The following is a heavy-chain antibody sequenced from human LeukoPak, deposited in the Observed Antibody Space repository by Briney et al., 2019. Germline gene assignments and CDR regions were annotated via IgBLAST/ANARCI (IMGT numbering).Heavy chain of an antibody. CDR1: GYTFTGYY. Sequence: ASVKVSCKASGYTFTGYYMHWVRQAPGQGLEWRGWINPNSGGTNYAQKFQGRVTMTRDTSISTAYMELSRPRSDDTAVYYCARVPNIVVVPAAMDHWFDPWGQGTLVTVSS. CDR2: INPNSGGT. CDR3: ARVPNIVVVPAAMDHWFDP. J-gene: IGHJ5*02. V-gene: IGHV1-2*02. D-gene: IGHD2-2*01.